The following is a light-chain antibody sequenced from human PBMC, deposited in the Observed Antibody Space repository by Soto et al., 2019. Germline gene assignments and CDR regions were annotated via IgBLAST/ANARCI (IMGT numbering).Light chain of an antibody. CDR3: SSYTSSGTLGVL. CDR2: EVT. J-gene: IGLJ3*02. CDR1: SSDFGAYHY. V-gene: IGLV2-14*01. Sequence: QSALTQPASVSGSPGQSITISCTGTSSDFGAYHYVSWYQQHPGTAPKLMSFEVTDRPSGVSHRFSGSKSGNTASLTISGLQAEDEADYYCSSYTSSGTLGVLFGGGTKLTVL.